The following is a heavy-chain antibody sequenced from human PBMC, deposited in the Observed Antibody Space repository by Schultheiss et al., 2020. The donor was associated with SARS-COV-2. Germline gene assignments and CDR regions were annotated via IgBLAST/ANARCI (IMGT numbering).Heavy chain of an antibody. V-gene: IGHV3-69-1*01. J-gene: IGHJ4*02. D-gene: IGHD5-12*01. Sequence: GGSLRLSCAASGFIFSDYYMNWVRQAPGKGLEWVSSISSSSTIYYADSVKGRFTVSRDNAKNSLYLQMKSLRDGDTAVYYCARGGDSGYAEIDSWGQGTLVTVSS. CDR1: GFIFSDYY. CDR2: ISSSSTI. CDR3: ARGGDSGYAEIDS.